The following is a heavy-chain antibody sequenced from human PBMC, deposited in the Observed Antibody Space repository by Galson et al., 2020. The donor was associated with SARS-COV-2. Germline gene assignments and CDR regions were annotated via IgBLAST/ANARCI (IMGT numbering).Heavy chain of an antibody. J-gene: IGHJ6*02. Sequence: GGSLRLSCAASGFTFSSYGMHWVRQAPGKGLEWVAVISYAGSNKYYADSVKGRFTISRDNSKNTLYLQMNSLRAEDTAVYYCAKDRGYSLYYYYGMDVWGQGTTVTVSS. D-gene: IGHD6-13*01. CDR1: GFTFSSYG. CDR3: AKDRGYSLYYYYGMDV. V-gene: IGHV3-30*18. CDR2: ISYAGSNK.